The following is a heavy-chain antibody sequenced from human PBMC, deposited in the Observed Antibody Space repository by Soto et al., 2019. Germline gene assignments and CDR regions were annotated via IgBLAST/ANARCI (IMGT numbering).Heavy chain of an antibody. CDR2: INPATGNT. V-gene: IGHV1-3*01. CDR3: ARRYKSAGWPET. J-gene: IGHJ5*02. CDR1: GYTFATYA. Sequence: QVQLVQSGAEVKKPGASVKVSCKASGYTFATYAIHWVRQAPGEGLEWMGWINPATGNTKYSEKFQDRVTLIRDTSATTAYMELRGLRFEDTAVYYCARRYKSAGWPETWGQGTLVTVSS. D-gene: IGHD1-20*01.